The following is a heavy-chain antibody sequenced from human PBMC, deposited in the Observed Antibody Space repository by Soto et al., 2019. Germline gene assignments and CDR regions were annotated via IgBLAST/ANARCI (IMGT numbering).Heavy chain of an antibody. CDR3: AMVDVYITPSPQDV. J-gene: IGHJ6*02. CDR2: INTYNGNT. D-gene: IGHD2-8*01. Sequence: QVQLVQSGDEVKNPGASVKDSCKASGYTFTRYGIGWSRQAPGQRLEWMGWINTYNGNTNYAQNVQGRVTLTTDTSTSTAYMELRSLRSNDTAIYYCAMVDVYITPSPQDVWGQGTTVIVSS. CDR1: GYTFTRYG. V-gene: IGHV1-18*01.